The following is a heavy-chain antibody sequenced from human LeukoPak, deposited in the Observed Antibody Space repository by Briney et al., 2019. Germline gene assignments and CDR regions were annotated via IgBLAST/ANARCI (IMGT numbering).Heavy chain of an antibody. V-gene: IGHV4-39*01. Sequence: SETLSLTCAVSGVSISGSGHYWGWIRQPPGRGLEWIGNIYHSGSTYYNASLQSRVTISIDTSKNQFSLRLNSVTAADTAMYYCARVPTVTFFDYWGQGTLVTVSS. J-gene: IGHJ4*02. CDR3: ARVPTVTFFDY. D-gene: IGHD4-17*01. CDR2: IYHSGST. CDR1: GVSISGSGHY.